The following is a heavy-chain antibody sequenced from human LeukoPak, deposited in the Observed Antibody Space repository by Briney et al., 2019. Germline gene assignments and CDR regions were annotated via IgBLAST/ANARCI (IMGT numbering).Heavy chain of an antibody. J-gene: IGHJ4*02. V-gene: IGHV4-34*01. CDR1: GGSFSGYY. CDR2: IDYFGST. D-gene: IGHD3-22*01. Sequence: PSETLSLTCAVDGGSFSGYYWTWIRQPPGTGLEWIGEIDYFGSTTHNPSLKSRVTISVDTSKNQFSLKLTSVTAADTAVYYCARGRYYFDSSGHFYWGQGTLVTVSS. CDR3: ARGRYYFDSSGHFY.